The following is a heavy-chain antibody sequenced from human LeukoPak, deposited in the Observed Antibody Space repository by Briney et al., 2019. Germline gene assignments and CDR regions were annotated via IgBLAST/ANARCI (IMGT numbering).Heavy chain of an antibody. J-gene: IGHJ4*02. CDR1: GFTFSSYW. Sequence: PGGSLRLSCAASGFTFSSYWMHWVRQAPGKGLMCVSRVNSDGSSTSYADSVKGRFTISRDNAKNTLYLEMNTLRAEDTALYYCAMGGSRQYDFWGQGKLVTVSS. CDR2: VNSDGSST. CDR3: AMGGSRQYDF. V-gene: IGHV3-74*01. D-gene: IGHD2-15*01.